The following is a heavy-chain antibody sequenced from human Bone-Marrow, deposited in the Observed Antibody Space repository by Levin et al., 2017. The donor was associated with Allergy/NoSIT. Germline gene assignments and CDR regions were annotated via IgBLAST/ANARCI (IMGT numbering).Heavy chain of an antibody. Sequence: SETLSLTCTVSGGSISSSSYYWGWIRQPPGTGLEWIGSIYYSGSTYYNPSLKSRLTMSLDTSKNQFSLKLASVTAADTAVYYCARDLGPPDSGYSSGWYSGWFDPWGQGTLVTVSS. V-gene: IGHV4-39*07. CDR3: ARDLGPPDSGYSSGWYSGWFDP. J-gene: IGHJ5*02. CDR1: GGSISSSSYY. CDR2: IYYSGST. D-gene: IGHD6-19*01.